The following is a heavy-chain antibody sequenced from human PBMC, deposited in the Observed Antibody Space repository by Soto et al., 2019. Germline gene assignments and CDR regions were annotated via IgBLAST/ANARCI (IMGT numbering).Heavy chain of an antibody. V-gene: IGHV3-30-3*01. CDR2: ISYEGSNK. Sequence: QVQLVESGGVVVQPGRSLRLSCAASGFTFSSYAMHWVRQAPGKGLEWVAVISYEGSNKYYADSVKARFTIARDNSKNTLYLQMNSLRAEDTAVYYCARGSDCSSTSCYVVYYYGMDVWGQGTTVTVSS. CDR1: GFTFSSYA. CDR3: ARGSDCSSTSCYVVYYYGMDV. J-gene: IGHJ6*02. D-gene: IGHD2-2*01.